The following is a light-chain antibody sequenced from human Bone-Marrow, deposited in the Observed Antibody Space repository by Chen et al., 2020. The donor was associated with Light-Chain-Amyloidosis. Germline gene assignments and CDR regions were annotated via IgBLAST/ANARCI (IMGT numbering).Light chain of an antibody. J-gene: IGLJ2*01. CDR2: EVT. V-gene: IGLV2-23*02. CDR3: CSFAGTSTPL. Sequence: QSALPQPASVSGSPGQSLTISCTGTSSDIGSYNLVSWYQQHPGKAPQLLIYEVTQRPSGVSGRFSGSKSGNTASLTISGLRTDDEAYYFCCSFAGTSTPLFGGGSKLTV. CDR1: SSDIGSYNL.